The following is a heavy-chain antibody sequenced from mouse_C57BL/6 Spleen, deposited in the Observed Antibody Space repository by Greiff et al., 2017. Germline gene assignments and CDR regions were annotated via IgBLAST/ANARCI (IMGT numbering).Heavy chain of an antibody. CDR1: GYTFPDYY. CDR3: ARMGASFDY. J-gene: IGHJ2*01. Sequence: QVQLQPSGAELVRPGASVKLSCKSSGYTFPDYYINWVKPRPGQGLEWIARIYPGSGNTYYNEKFKGKATLTAEKSSSTAYMQLSSLTSEDSAVYFCARMGASFDYWGQGTTLTVSS. CDR2: IYPGSGNT. D-gene: IGHD6-1*01. V-gene: IGHV1-76*01.